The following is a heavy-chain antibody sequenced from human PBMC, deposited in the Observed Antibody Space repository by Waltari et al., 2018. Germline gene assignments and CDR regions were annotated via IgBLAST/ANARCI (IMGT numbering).Heavy chain of an antibody. CDR2: IIPILGTA. CDR1: GGTFSSYA. D-gene: IGHD3-3*01. J-gene: IGHJ6*02. V-gene: IGHV1-69*01. Sequence: QVQLVKSGAEVKKPGSSVKVSCKASGGTFSSYAISWVRQAPGQGLEWMGGIIPILGTANYAQKFQGRVTITADESTSTAYMELSSLRSEDTAVYYCATTYYDFWSGNYYYYYGMDVWGQGTTVTVSS. CDR3: ATTYYDFWSGNYYYYYGMDV.